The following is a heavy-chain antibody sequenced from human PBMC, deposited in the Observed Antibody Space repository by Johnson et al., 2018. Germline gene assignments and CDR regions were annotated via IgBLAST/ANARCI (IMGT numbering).Heavy chain of an antibody. CDR3: AAWSGDSRDLEH. D-gene: IGHD3-3*01. J-gene: IGHJ1*01. V-gene: IGHV3-11*01. CDR1: GFTLSDYY. CDR2: SSRAGPI. Sequence: QVQLVQSGGALVEPGGSLRLSCAASGFTLSDYYLSWHRQAPGSGLDWGSYSSRAGPIYYGDSGRGRFTISRDNAKNSLYLQMNNLRAEDTAVYFCAAWSGDSRDLEHWGQGTLVTVSS.